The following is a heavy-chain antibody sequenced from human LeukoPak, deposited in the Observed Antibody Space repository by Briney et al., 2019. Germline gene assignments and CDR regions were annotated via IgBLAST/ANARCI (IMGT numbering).Heavy chain of an antibody. CDR3: ATLRYCSGGSCFPKYFQH. CDR2: IYYSGYT. CDR1: GGSISSNY. V-gene: IGHV4-59*08. Sequence: SETLSLTCTVSGGSISSNYWSWIRQPPGKGLEWIGYIYYSGYTNYNPSPKSRVTMSVDTSKNQFSLKLTSVTAADTAVYYCATLRYCSGGSCFPKYFQHWGQGTLVTVSS. D-gene: IGHD2-15*01. J-gene: IGHJ1*01.